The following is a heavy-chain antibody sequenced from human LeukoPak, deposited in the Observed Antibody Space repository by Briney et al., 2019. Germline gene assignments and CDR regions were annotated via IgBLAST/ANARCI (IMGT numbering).Heavy chain of an antibody. V-gene: IGHV1-69*13. Sequence: ASVKVSCKASGGTFSSYAISWVRQAPGQGLEWMGGIIPIFGTANYAQKFQGRVTITADESTNTAYMELSSLRSEDTAVYYCAREYVVVTAHYFDYWGQGTLVTVSS. CDR2: IIPIFGTA. J-gene: IGHJ4*02. CDR3: AREYVVVTAHYFDY. CDR1: GGTFSSYA. D-gene: IGHD2-21*02.